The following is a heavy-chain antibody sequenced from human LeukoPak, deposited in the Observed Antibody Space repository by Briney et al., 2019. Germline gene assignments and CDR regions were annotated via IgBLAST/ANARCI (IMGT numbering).Heavy chain of an antibody. V-gene: IGHV1-8*03. Sequence: GASVKVSCKASGYTFTSYDINWVRQVTGQGLEWMGWMNPKSGNTGYAQKFQGRVTITRNTSISTAYMEVSSLRYEDTAVYYCASRAVDNSYYSYMDVWPKGPRSPSP. CDR2: MNPKSGNT. CDR3: ASRAVDNSYYSYMDV. CDR1: GYTFTSYD. J-gene: IGHJ6*03. D-gene: IGHD6-19*01.